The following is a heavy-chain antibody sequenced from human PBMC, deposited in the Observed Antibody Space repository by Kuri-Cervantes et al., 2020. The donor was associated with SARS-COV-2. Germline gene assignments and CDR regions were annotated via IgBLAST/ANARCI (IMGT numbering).Heavy chain of an antibody. CDR2: IYHSGST. CDR3: ARVRDDFGSGHLFDP. J-gene: IGHJ2*01. CDR1: GYSISSGYY. Sequence: SETLSLTRAVSGYSISSGYYWGWIRQPPGKGLEWSGSIYHSGSTYYNPSLKSRVTISVDTSKHQFSLKLSSVTAADTAVYYCARVRDDFGSGHLFDPWGRGTLVTVSS. D-gene: IGHD3-3*01. V-gene: IGHV4-38-2*01.